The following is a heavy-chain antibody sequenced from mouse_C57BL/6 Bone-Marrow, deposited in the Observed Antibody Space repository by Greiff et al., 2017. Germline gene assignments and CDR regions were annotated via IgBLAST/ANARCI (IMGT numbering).Heavy chain of an antibody. CDR3: ARGRLGSSSYYFDY. Sequence: QVQLQQSGAELARPGASVKLSCKASGYTFTSYGISWVKQRTGQGLEWIGEIYPRSGNTYYNEKFKGKATLTADKSSSTAYMELRSLIAEDSAVYFCARGRLGSSSYYFDYWGQGTTLTVSS. CDR2: IYPRSGNT. D-gene: IGHD1-1*01. V-gene: IGHV1-81*01. J-gene: IGHJ2*01. CDR1: GYTFTSYG.